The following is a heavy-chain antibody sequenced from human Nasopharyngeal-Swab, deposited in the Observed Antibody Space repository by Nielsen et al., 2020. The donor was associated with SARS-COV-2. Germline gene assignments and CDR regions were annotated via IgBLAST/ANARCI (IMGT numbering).Heavy chain of an antibody. J-gene: IGHJ5*02. Sequence: LRLSCSVSGGSILNYHWSWIRQPPGKGLEWIGHIYDSGATNYNPSLRSRVTISVDTSKNQFSLKLSSVTAADTAVYYCARDLGDYGDYALDPWGQGTLVTVSS. CDR3: ARDLGDYGDYALDP. V-gene: IGHV4-59*12. D-gene: IGHD4-17*01. CDR1: GGSILNYH. CDR2: IYDSGAT.